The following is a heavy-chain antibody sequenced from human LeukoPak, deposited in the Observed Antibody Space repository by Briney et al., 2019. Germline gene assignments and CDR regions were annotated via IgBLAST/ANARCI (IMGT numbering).Heavy chain of an antibody. V-gene: IGHV3-48*03. Sequence: PGGSLRLSCAASGFTFSSYEMNWVRQAPGKGLEWVSYISSSGSTIYYADSVKGRFTISRDNAKNSLYLQMNSLRAEDTAVYYCGYYYDSSGYPYYYYMDVWGKGTTVTISS. CDR1: GFTFSSYE. CDR2: ISSSGSTI. D-gene: IGHD3-22*01. CDR3: GYYYDSSGYPYYYYMDV. J-gene: IGHJ6*03.